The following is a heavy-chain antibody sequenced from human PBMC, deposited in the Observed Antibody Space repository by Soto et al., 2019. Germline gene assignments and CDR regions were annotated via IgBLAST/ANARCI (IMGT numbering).Heavy chain of an antibody. CDR3: ARVDTAMIGFGAFDI. V-gene: IGHV1-18*01. CDR1: GYTFTSYC. J-gene: IGHJ3*02. D-gene: IGHD5-18*01. CDR2: ISAYNGNT. Sequence: ASVKVSCKASGYTFTSYCISWVLQAPGQGLEWMGWISAYNGNTNYAQKLQGRVTMTTDTSTSTAYMELRSLRSDDTAVYYCARVDTAMIGFGAFDIWGQGTMVTVSS.